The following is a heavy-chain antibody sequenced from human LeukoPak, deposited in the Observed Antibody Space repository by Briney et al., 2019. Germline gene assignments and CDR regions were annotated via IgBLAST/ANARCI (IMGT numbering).Heavy chain of an antibody. CDR2: ISGSGGST. CDR1: GFTFSSYA. D-gene: IGHD5-18*01. CDR3: AKDLTDLGYSYAHFDY. J-gene: IGHJ4*02. V-gene: IGHV3-23*01. Sequence: GGSLRLSCAASGFTFSSYAMSWVRQAPGKGLEWVSAISGSGGSTYYADSVKGRFTISRDNSKNTLYLQMNSLRAEDTAVYYCAKDLTDLGYSYAHFDYWGQGTLVTVSS.